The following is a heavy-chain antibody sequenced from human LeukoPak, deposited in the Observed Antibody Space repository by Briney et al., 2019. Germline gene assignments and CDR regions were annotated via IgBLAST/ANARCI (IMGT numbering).Heavy chain of an antibody. CDR1: GTNFHTYS. J-gene: IGHJ5*02. V-gene: IGHV3-7*03. CDR2: IRPDGRDK. Sequence: PARSVRLSCAASGTNFHTYSLIWVRQAPPKGLEWVANIRPDGRDKHYGDSVKGRFTISRDNAKNSLYLEMNSLRAEDTAVYYCGSEDRTFDPWGQGTLVTVSS. CDR3: GSEDRTFDP.